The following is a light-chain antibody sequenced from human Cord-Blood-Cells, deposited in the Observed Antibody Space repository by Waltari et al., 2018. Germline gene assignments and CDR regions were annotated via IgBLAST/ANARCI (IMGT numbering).Light chain of an antibody. CDR3: CSYAGSYTYVV. J-gene: IGLJ2*01. Sequence: QSALTQPRSVSGSPGQSVTISCPGTSSDVGGYNYVPWYQQHPGKAPKRMIYDVSKRPSGVPDRFSGSKSGNTASLTISGLQAEDEADYYCCSYAGSYTYVVFGGGTKLTVL. V-gene: IGLV2-11*01. CDR2: DVS. CDR1: SSDVGGYNY.